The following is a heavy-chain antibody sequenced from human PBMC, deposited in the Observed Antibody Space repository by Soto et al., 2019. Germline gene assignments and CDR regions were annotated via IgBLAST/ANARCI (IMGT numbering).Heavy chain of an antibody. V-gene: IGHV3-48*03. D-gene: IGHD3-10*01. J-gene: IGHJ6*02. Sequence: LRLSCAASGFTFSGYEMNWVRQAPGKGLEWVSYISSSGSTIYYADSVKGRFTISRDNAMNSLYLQMNSLRAEDTAVYYCARDAVLMDVWGQGTTVTVSS. CDR3: ARDAVLMDV. CDR1: GFTFSGYE. CDR2: ISSSGSTI.